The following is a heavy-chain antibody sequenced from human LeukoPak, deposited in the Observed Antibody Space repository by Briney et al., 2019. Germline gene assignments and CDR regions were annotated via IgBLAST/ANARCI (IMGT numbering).Heavy chain of an antibody. V-gene: IGHV3-48*04. CDR2: ISGGDITI. D-gene: IGHD6-6*01. Sequence: GGSLRLSCAASGFTFSSYSMNWVRQAPGKGLEWVSYISGGDITIYYADSVKGRFTISRDYAKNSLYLQMNSLRAEDMAVYYCAKIIAARPHWGQGTLVTVSS. J-gene: IGHJ4*02. CDR1: GFTFSSYS. CDR3: AKIIAARPH.